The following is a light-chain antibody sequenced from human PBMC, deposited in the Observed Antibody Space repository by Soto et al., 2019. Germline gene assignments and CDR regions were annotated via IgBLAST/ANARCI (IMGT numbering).Light chain of an antibody. CDR3: QQYFEWPPMT. CDR1: ETVATN. CDR2: GAS. Sequence: VMTQSPATLSVSPGERATLSCWASETVATNLASYQQKPGQAPRLLISGASTRAAGISDRFRGSGSGTEFTLTISSLRSEDSAIYYCQQYFEWPPMTFGQGTKVEI. V-gene: IGKV3-15*01. J-gene: IGKJ1*01.